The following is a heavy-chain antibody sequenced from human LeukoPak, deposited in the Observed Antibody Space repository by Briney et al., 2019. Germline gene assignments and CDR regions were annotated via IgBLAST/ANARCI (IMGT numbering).Heavy chain of an antibody. CDR3: AKDQIVVVPAALDY. CDR2: ISGSGGST. CDR1: GFTFSSYA. V-gene: IGHV3-23*01. D-gene: IGHD2-2*01. Sequence: PGGSLRLSCAASGFTFSSYAMSWVRQAPGKGLEWVSAISGSGGSTYYADSVKGRFTISRDNSKNTLYPQMNSLRAEDTAVYYCAKDQIVVVPAALDYWGQGTLVTVSS. J-gene: IGHJ4*02.